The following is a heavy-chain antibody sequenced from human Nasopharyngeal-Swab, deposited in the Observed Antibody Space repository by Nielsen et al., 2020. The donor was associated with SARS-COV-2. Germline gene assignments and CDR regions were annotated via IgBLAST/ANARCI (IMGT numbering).Heavy chain of an antibody. Sequence: GEYLKISCAASGFTFSYYSISWVRQAPGKGLEWVSSISGSGSYIYYADSVKGRFTISRDNAKHSLYLQINSLRVEDTAVYYCGRQLRLGEVSLYNEFDYWGQGTLVTVSS. D-gene: IGHD3-16*02. CDR1: GFTFSYYS. J-gene: IGHJ4*02. CDR2: ISGSGSYI. CDR3: GRQLRLGEVSLYNEFDY. V-gene: IGHV3-21*01.